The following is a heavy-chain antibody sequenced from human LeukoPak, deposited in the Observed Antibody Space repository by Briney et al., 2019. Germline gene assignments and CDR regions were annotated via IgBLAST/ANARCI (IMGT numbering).Heavy chain of an antibody. CDR1: GFTFSSYG. V-gene: IGHV3-30*18. CDR3: AKGGPEWGAYSGGAFDI. J-gene: IGHJ3*02. CDR2: ISYDGSNK. Sequence: HTGGSLRLSCAASGFTFSSYGMHWVRQAPGKGLEWVAVISYDGSNKYYADSVKGRFTISRDNSKNTLYLQMNSLRAEDTAVYYCAKGGPEWGAYSGGAFDIWGQGTMVTVSS. D-gene: IGHD1-26*01.